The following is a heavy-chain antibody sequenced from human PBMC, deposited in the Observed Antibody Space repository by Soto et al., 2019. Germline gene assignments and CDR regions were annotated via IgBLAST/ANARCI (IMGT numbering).Heavy chain of an antibody. D-gene: IGHD2-21*02. J-gene: IGHJ1*01. CDR2: IFYSGST. V-gene: IGHV4-59*01. Sequence: ETLSLTCTVPGGSISHYYWSWIRQPPGKGLEWIGYIFYSGSTNYHPSLKSRVTISVDTSKNQFSLKLSSVTAADTAVYFCARGHGDPGYFQQWGQGTRVTVSS. CDR3: ARGHGDPGYFQQ. CDR1: GGSISHYY.